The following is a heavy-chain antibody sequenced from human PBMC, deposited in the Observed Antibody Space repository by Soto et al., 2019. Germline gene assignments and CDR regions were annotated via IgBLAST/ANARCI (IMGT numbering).Heavy chain of an antibody. Sequence: ETPSLTCAVYGGSFSDYYFRWIRLSPGKGPEWIGEINHRASTICNPSLKSRVTISVDTSKNQFSLKLSSVTAADTAVYYCARGVYNTIFGVVSLVYWGQGTPVTVSS. CDR2: INHRAST. CDR1: GGSFSDYY. J-gene: IGHJ4*02. CDR3: ARGVYNTIFGVVSLVY. D-gene: IGHD3-3*01. V-gene: IGHV4-34*01.